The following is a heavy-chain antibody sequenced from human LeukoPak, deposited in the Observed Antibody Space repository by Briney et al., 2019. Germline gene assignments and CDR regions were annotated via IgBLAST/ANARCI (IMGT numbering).Heavy chain of an antibody. CDR3: AKSEITMVRGTRYYYYYMDV. CDR1: GGSISSGSYY. CDR2: IYTSGST. Sequence: PSQTLSLTCTVSGGSISSGSYYWSWIRQPAGKGLEWIGRIYTSGSTNYNPSLKSRVTISVDTSKNQFSLKLSSVTAADTAVYYCAKSEITMVRGTRYYYYYMDVWGKGTTVTISS. J-gene: IGHJ6*03. D-gene: IGHD3-10*01. V-gene: IGHV4-61*02.